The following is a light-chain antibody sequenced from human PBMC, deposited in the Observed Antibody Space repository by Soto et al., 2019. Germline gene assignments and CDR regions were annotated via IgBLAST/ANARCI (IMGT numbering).Light chain of an antibody. Sequence: QSALTQPASVSGSPGQSITLSCTGTSSDVGSYNLVSWYQHHPGKAPKLLIYEDTKWPSGVSNRFSGSKSGNTASLTISGLQSEDEADYYCCSYVGSSLYVFGTGTQLTVL. J-gene: IGLJ1*01. CDR3: CSYVGSSLYV. CDR2: EDT. CDR1: SSDVGSYNL. V-gene: IGLV2-23*01.